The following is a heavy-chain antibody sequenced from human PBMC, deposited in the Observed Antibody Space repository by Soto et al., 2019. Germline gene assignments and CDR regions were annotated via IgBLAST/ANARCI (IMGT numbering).Heavy chain of an antibody. V-gene: IGHV4-59*01. J-gene: IGHJ4*02. CDR1: AGSISGFF. CDR2: IYYKGGT. Sequence: SETLSLTCSVSAGSISGFFWSWIRQPPGKGLEWVGYIYYKGGTDYNPSLKSRVTISVDTSKNQFSLKLSSVTAADTAVYYCARSDGRYWGQGTLVTVSS. CDR3: ARSDGRY.